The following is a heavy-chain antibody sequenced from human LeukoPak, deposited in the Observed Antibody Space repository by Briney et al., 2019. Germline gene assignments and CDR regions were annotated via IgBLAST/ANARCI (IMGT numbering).Heavy chain of an antibody. CDR1: GYTFTSYD. D-gene: IGHD3-22*01. CDR2: MNPNSGNT. CDR3: ARDLGNYYDSSGYYLDY. J-gene: IGHJ4*02. Sequence: ASVKVSCKASGYTFTSYDINWVRQATGQGLEWMGWMNPNSGNTGYAQKFQGRVTMTRNTSISTAYMELSSLRSEDTAVYYCARDLGNYYDSSGYYLDYWGQGTLVTVSS. V-gene: IGHV1-8*01.